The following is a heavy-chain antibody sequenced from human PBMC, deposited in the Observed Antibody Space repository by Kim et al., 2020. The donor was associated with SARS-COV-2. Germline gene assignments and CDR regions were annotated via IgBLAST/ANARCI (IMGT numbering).Heavy chain of an antibody. Sequence: ASVKVSCKTSGLTFTRDSIHWVRQAPGQRLEWMGGIDCGNGNTIYSQKFQGRVTLSTDTSASTAYMELSSLRSEDSAVYFCLGGYYFDYWGQGTLVTVSS. CDR1: GLTFTRDS. CDR3: LGGYYFDY. D-gene: IGHD2-15*01. J-gene: IGHJ4*02. V-gene: IGHV1-3*01. CDR2: IDCGNGNT.